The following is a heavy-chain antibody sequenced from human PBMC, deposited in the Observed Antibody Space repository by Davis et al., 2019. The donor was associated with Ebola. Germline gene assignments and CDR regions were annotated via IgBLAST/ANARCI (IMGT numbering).Heavy chain of an antibody. Sequence: GESLKISCQDSGNSFSSHWIGWVRQMPGKGLEWMGVIFTGDSDTRYSPSFQDQVTISADKSMNTAYLQWSSLKASGTAIYYCARRGYNSALWGMDVWGTGTTVTVSS. D-gene: IGHD1-1*01. CDR3: ARRGYNSALWGMDV. J-gene: IGHJ6*04. V-gene: IGHV5-51*01. CDR1: GNSFSSHW. CDR2: IFTGDSDT.